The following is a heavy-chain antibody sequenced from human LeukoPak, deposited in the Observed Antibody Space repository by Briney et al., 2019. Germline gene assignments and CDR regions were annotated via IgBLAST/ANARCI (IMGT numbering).Heavy chain of an antibody. J-gene: IGHJ6*03. CDR1: GYSISSGYY. Sequence: SETLSLTXAVSGYSISSGYYWGWIREPPGKGLEWIGSFYHSGSTYYNPSLKSRVTMSVDTSKNQFSLKLSSVTAADTAVYYCARDRGYYYYMDVWGKGTTVTVSS. V-gene: IGHV4-38-2*02. CDR3: ARDRGYYYYMDV. D-gene: IGHD3-10*01. CDR2: FYHSGST.